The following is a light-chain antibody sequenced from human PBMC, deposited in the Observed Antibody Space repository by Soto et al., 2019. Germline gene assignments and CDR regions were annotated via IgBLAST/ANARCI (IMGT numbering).Light chain of an antibody. V-gene: IGKV1-39*01. CDR2: AAS. J-gene: IGKJ1*01. CDR3: QQSYSSPRT. CDR1: QNIGTY. Sequence: DIQMTQSPSSLSASVGDRGTVTCRSSQNIGTYLNLYQHKSGQAPKVLIYAASTLQLGVSSRFAGSGSGTEFTLTIGSLDPEDFGTYYCQQSYSSPRTFGQGTKVDIK.